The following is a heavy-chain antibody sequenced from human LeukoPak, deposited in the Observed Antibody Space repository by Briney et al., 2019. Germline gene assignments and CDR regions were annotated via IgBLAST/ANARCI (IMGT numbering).Heavy chain of an antibody. V-gene: IGHV3-11*04. CDR1: GCTFSDYY. D-gene: IGHD6-13*01. Sequence: GGSLRLSCAASGCTFSDYYMSWIRQAPGKGLEWVSYISSSGSTIYYADSVKGRFTISRDNAKNSLYLQMNSLRAEDTAVYYCARVERSSRFFDYWGQGTLVTVSS. CDR2: ISSSGSTI. CDR3: ARVERSSRFFDY. J-gene: IGHJ4*02.